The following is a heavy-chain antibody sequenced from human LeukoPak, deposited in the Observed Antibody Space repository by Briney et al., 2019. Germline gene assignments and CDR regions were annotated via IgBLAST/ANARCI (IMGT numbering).Heavy chain of an antibody. CDR2: INSDGSST. V-gene: IGHV3-74*01. CDR1: GFTFSSYW. CDR3: ARIGYCSGGSCYPHFDY. Sequence: GGSLRLSCAASGFTFSSYWMHWVRQAPGKGLVWVSCINSDGSSTSYADSVKGRFTISRDNAKNTLYLQMNSLRAEDTAVYYCARIGYCSGGSCYPHFDYWGQGTLVTVSS. D-gene: IGHD2-15*01. J-gene: IGHJ4*02.